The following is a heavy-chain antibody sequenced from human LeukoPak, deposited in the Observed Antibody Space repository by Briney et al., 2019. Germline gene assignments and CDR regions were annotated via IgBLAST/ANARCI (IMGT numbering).Heavy chain of an antibody. CDR3: ARLVVTEYYYMDV. V-gene: IGHV5-51*01. CDR2: IYPGDSDT. Sequence: GESLKISCKGSGYSFPSYWIGWVRQMPGKGLEWMGIIYPGDSDTRYSPSFQGQVTISADKSISTAYLQWSSLKASDTAMYNCARLVVTEYYYMDVWGKGTTVTVSS. J-gene: IGHJ6*03. D-gene: IGHD2-2*01. CDR1: GYSFPSYW.